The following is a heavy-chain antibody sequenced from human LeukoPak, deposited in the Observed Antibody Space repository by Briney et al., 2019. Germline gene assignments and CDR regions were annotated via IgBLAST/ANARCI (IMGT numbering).Heavy chain of an antibody. Sequence: ASVKVSCKASGGTFSGYAISWVRQATGQGLEWMGWMNPNSGNTGYAQKFQGRVTTTRNTSISTAYMELSSLRSEDTAVYYCAREWELRPQGAFDIWGQGTMVTVSS. J-gene: IGHJ3*02. V-gene: IGHV1-8*02. D-gene: IGHD1-26*01. CDR1: GGTFSGYA. CDR3: AREWELRPQGAFDI. CDR2: MNPNSGNT.